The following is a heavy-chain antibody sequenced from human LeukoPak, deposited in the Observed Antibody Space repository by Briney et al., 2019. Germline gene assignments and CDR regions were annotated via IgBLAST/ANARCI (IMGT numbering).Heavy chain of an antibody. V-gene: IGHV1-2*02. CDR2: INPNSGGT. CDR1: GYTFTGYY. J-gene: IGHJ4*02. Sequence: ASVKVSCKASGYTFTGYYMHWVRQAPGQGLEWMGWINPNSGGTNYAQKFQGGVTMTRDTSISTAYMELSRLRSDDTAVYYCARDRVPYYDSSGYRGDYWGQGTLVTVSS. CDR3: ARDRVPYYDSSGYRGDY. D-gene: IGHD3-22*01.